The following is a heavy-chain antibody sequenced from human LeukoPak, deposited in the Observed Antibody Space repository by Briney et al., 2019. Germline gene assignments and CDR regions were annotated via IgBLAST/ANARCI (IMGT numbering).Heavy chain of an antibody. CDR3: ARGTMFPYYFDY. CDR1: GFTFSNS. CDR2: ISSSSSNI. Sequence: GGSLRLSCAASGFTFSNSMNWVRQAPGKGLEWVSSISSSSSNIYYADSVKGRFTISRDNAKNSLYLQMNSLRVEDTAVYYCARGTMFPYYFDYWGQGTLVTVSS. D-gene: IGHD3-10*02. J-gene: IGHJ4*02. V-gene: IGHV3-21*01.